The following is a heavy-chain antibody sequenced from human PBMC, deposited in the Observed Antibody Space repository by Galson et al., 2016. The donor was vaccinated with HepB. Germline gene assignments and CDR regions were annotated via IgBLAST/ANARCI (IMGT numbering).Heavy chain of an antibody. Sequence: SVKVSCKASGYTLTTYGIAWLRQAPGQGPEWMGWIRAYNDNTKYEQKFQGRVTMTADTSSNTAYMELRSLRSDDTAVYYCAKRRGRVWGIFPDAFEIWGQGTMVTVSS. CDR3: AKRRGRVWGIFPDAFEI. CDR2: IRAYNDNT. CDR1: GYTLTTYG. V-gene: IGHV1-18*01. J-gene: IGHJ3*02. D-gene: IGHD3-16*01.